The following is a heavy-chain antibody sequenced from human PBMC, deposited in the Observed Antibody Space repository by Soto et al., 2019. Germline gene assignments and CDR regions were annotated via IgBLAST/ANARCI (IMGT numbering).Heavy chain of an antibody. D-gene: IGHD2-8*01. CDR1: GGSISSYF. CDR2: IYYSGST. Sequence: SETLSLTCTVSGGSISSYFWSWIRKPPGKGLEWIGYIYYSGSTNYNPSLKSRVTISVDTSKNQFSLKLSSVTAADTAVYYCARILGYCTNGVCSPPYYYYYMDVWGKGTTVTVSS. J-gene: IGHJ6*03. CDR3: ARILGYCTNGVCSPPYYYYYMDV. V-gene: IGHV4-59*08.